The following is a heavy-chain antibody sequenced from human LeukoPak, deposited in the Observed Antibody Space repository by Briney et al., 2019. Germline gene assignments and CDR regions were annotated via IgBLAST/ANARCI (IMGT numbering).Heavy chain of an antibody. J-gene: IGHJ4*02. CDR3: ARSRSSGWVDY. CDR1: GGSISSGGFY. D-gene: IGHD6-25*01. Sequence: SETLSLTCAVSGGSISSGGFYWRWIRQPPGKGLEWIGTIYYSGSTYYNPSLKSRVTISADTSKNQFSLNLTSVTAADTAVYYCARSRSSGWVDYWGQGTLVTVSS. CDR2: IYYSGST. V-gene: IGHV4-39*01.